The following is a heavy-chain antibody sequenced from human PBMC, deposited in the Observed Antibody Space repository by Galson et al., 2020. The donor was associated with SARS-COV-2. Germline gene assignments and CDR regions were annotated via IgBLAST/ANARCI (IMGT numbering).Heavy chain of an antibody. J-gene: IGHJ6*02. V-gene: IGHV3-30*18. CDR2: ISFDGSGK. Sequence: GESLKISCRASGFNFKDYGFHWVRKAPGKGLEWVSVISFDGSGKYYGDSVQGRFAISRDDSKNTVSLQMNALRPEDTAVYYCAKDFIGDRMSYFYGLHVWGQGTTVIVSS. CDR3: AKDFIGDRMSYFYGLHV. CDR1: GFNFKDYG.